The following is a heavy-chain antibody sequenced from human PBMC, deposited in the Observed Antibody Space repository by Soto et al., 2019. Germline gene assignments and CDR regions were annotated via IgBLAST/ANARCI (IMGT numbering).Heavy chain of an antibody. CDR1: GFTFSSYG. D-gene: IGHD6-13*01. CDR3: AKWQQSFQSYHYYALDV. J-gene: IGHJ6*02. V-gene: IGHV3-30*02. CDR2: ISYDGANK. Sequence: PGGSLRLSCAASGFTFSSYGMHWVRQAPGKGLEWVAFISYDGANKYYGDSVKGRFTISRDNSKNALYLQMNSLRAEDTALYYCAKWQQSFQSYHYYALDVWGQGTTVTVSS.